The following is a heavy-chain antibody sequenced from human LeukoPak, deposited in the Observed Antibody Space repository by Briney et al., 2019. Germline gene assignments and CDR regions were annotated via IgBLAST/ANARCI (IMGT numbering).Heavy chain of an antibody. Sequence: SETLSLTCTVSGGSISNYYWSWIRKPAGKGLEWLGRIFARGTTHDNPSLKSRVTVSVDTSKNQFSLRLTSVTAADTAVYYCTRDPGHYGVDVWGQGTTVTVSS. CDR2: IFARGTT. J-gene: IGHJ6*02. CDR1: GGSISNYY. CDR3: TRDPGHYGVDV. V-gene: IGHV4-4*07.